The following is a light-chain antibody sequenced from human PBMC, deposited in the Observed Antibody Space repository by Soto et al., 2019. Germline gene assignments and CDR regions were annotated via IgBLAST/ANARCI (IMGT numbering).Light chain of an antibody. V-gene: IGKV1-5*01. J-gene: IGKJ3*01. CDR3: RQYDTYYT. CDR2: DAS. Sequence: DIQMTQSPSTLSASVGDRVTITCRASQSISNWLAWYQQKPGKAPKLLIYDASSLESGVPSRFSGSGSGTEFTLTISSLQPDDFATYYCRQYDTYYTFGPGTKVDIK. CDR1: QSISNW.